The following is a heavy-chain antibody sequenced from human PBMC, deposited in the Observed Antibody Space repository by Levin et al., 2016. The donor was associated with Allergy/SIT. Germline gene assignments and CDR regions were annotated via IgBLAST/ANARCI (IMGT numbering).Heavy chain of an antibody. CDR2: VIPMFGIA. CDR1: GGTFSTNYA. CDR3: ARDAASGSSRNWFDP. V-gene: IGHV1-69*04. Sequence: SVKVSCKASGGTFSTNYAISWVRQAPGQGLEWVGSVIPMFGIAHYAQKFQGRVTITADTSTSTAYMELSSLTSEDTAVYYCARDAASGSSRNWFDPWGQGTLVTVSS. J-gene: IGHJ5*02. D-gene: IGHD3-3*01.